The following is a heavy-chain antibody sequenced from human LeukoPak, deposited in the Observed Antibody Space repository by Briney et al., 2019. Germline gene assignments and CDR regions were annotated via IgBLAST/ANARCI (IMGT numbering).Heavy chain of an antibody. CDR3: ARGDYGDAFDI. J-gene: IGHJ3*02. Sequence: SVKVSCKASGGTFIRYAISWVGQAPGQGLGGMGGIILIFGTANYAQKFQGRVTITTDESTSTAYMELSSLRSEDTAVYYCARGDYGDAFDIWGQGTMVTVSS. D-gene: IGHD4/OR15-4a*01. CDR1: GGTFIRYA. V-gene: IGHV1-69*05. CDR2: IILIFGTA.